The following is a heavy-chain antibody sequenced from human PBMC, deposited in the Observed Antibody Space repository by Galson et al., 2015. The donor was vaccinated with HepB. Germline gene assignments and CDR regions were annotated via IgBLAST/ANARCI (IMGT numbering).Heavy chain of an antibody. CDR1: GDTFTNFN. CDR2: IKPRGST. CDR3: ARELGGFDS. Sequence: SVRVSCEASGDTFTNFNMHWVRQAPGQGFEWMGIIKPRGSTIYAQKFQGRVTMTRDTATNTLYMELSSLRSEDTAIYYCARELGGFDSWGQGTLVTVSS. V-gene: IGHV1-46*01. J-gene: IGHJ5*01.